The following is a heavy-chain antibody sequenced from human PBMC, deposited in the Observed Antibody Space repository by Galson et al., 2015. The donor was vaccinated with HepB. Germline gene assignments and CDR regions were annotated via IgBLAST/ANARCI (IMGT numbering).Heavy chain of an antibody. D-gene: IGHD3-22*01. CDR3: ARGSHATHFHDSGGFDY. CDR1: RFTFSAYG. Sequence: SLRLSCAASRFTFSAYGMHWVRQAPGKGLEWVAVILYDGSNKYYADSVKGRFTISRDNSKNALYLQMNSLRPEDTAVYYCARGSHATHFHDSGGFDYWGQGTLVTVSS. CDR2: ILYDGSNK. V-gene: IGHV3-30*03. J-gene: IGHJ4*02.